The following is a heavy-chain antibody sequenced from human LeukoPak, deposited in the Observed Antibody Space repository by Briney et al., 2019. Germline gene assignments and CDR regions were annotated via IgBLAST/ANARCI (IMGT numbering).Heavy chain of an antibody. CDR1: GGSISSYY. V-gene: IGHV4-59*12. J-gene: IGHJ5*02. Sequence: SETLSLTCTVSGGSISSYYWSWIRQPPGKGLEWIGYMYYSENTNYNPSLKSRVTISVDTSKNQFSLKLSSVTAADTAVYYCARVAYGFCSSSTCFNWFDPWGQGTLVTVSS. CDR2: MYYSENT. CDR3: ARVAYGFCSSSTCFNWFDP. D-gene: IGHD2-2*01.